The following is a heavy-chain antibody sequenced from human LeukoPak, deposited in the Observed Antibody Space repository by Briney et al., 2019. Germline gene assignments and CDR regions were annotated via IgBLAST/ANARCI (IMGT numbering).Heavy chain of an antibody. CDR2: IYNDGNT. Sequence: GGSLRLSCAVSGFTVSSIYMSWVRQAPGKGLEWVSFIYNDGNTYYADSMKGRFSISRDSSRNTLYLQMNSLRVEDMAVYYCAGDTHSSNWYDHWGQGTLVTVSS. V-gene: IGHV3-53*01. D-gene: IGHD6-13*01. CDR3: AGDTHSSNWYDH. CDR1: GFTVSSIY. J-gene: IGHJ5*02.